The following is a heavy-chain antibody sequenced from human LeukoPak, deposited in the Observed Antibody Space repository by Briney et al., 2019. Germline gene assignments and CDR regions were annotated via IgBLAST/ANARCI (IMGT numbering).Heavy chain of an antibody. D-gene: IGHD1-26*01. CDR1: GGSISSYY. V-gene: IGHV4-59*08. CDR2: IYYSGST. Sequence: PSETLSLTCTVSGGSISSYYWSWIRQPPGKGLEWIGYIYYSGSTNYNPSLKSRVTISVDTSKNQFSLKLSSVIAADTAVYYCARHGPYLGRLGWFDPWGQGTLVTVSS. CDR3: ARHGPYLGRLGWFDP. J-gene: IGHJ5*02.